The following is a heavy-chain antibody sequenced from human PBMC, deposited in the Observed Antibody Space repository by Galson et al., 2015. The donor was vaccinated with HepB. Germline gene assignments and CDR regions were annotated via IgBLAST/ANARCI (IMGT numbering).Heavy chain of an antibody. CDR2: IWYDGSNK. J-gene: IGHJ4*02. CDR3: ARDAGSGSYPGN. CDR1: GFTFSSYG. V-gene: IGHV3-33*01. D-gene: IGHD1-26*01. Sequence: SLRLSCAASGFTFSSYGMHWVRQAPGKGLEWVAVIWYDGSNKYYADSVKGRFTISRDNSKNTLYLQMNSLRAEDTAVYYCARDAGSGSYPGNWGQGTLVTVSS.